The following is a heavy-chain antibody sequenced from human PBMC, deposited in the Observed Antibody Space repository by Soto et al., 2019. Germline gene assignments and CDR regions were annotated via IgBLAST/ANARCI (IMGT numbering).Heavy chain of an antibody. J-gene: IGHJ4*02. Sequence: QVQLAQSRPEVKKPGASVKVSCKASGYSFTSYGVSWVRQAPGQGLEWMGWISANSGNTDYAQKFRGRVTMTTETSTSTAYMDLRSLRSDDTAVYYCVRDPQRNDYWGQGTLVTVSS. CDR1: GYSFTSYG. D-gene: IGHD6-25*01. CDR2: ISANSGNT. V-gene: IGHV1-18*04. CDR3: VRDPQRNDY.